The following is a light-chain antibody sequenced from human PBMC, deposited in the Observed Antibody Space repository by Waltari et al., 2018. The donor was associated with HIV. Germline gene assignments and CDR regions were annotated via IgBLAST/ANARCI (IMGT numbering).Light chain of an antibody. CDR3: ATWDDSLNGVL. CDR2: TDT. CDR1: SPNIGSNS. V-gene: IGLV1-47*01. J-gene: IGLJ2*01. Sequence: SVLTQPPSASGTPGQTVTISCSGSSPNIGSNSVFWYQQLPGAAPKLLIYTDTQRPSGVPDRFSGSKSGTSASLAISGLRSEDEAVYSCATWDDSLNGVLFGGGTNLNVL.